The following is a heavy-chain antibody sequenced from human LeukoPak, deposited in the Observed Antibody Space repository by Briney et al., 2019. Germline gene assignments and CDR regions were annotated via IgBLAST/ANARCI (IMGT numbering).Heavy chain of an antibody. CDR1: GGTFSSYA. CDR3: AREGYVYVWGSYDWFDP. Sequence: SVKVSCKASGGTFSSYAISWVRQAPGQGLEWMGGIIPIFGTANYAQKFQGRVKITADESTRTGYMELSSLRSEDTGVYYCAREGYVYVWGSYDWFDPWGQGTLVTVSS. J-gene: IGHJ5*02. V-gene: IGHV1-69*01. D-gene: IGHD3-16*01. CDR2: IIPIFGTA.